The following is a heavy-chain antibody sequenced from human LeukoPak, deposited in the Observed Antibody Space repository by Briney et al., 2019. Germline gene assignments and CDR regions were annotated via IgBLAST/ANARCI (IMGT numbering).Heavy chain of an antibody. CDR2: ISGSGSAI. J-gene: IGHJ4*02. CDR1: GFTFSDYY. V-gene: IGHV3-11*04. Sequence: PGGSLRLSCAASGFTFSDYYMSWIRQAPGKGLDWVSYISGSGSAIYYADSVKGRFTISRDNAKNSLYLQMNSLRAEDTAVYYCGRDLPTVTSIDYWGQGTLVTVSS. D-gene: IGHD4-17*01. CDR3: GRDLPTVTSIDY.